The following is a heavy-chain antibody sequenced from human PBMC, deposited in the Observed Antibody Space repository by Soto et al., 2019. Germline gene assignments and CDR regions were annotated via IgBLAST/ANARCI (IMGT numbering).Heavy chain of an antibody. CDR1: GFTFSNYG. CDR2: ISYDGSKK. D-gene: IGHD4-4*01. CDR3: AKEGGNSPIYGMDV. V-gene: IGHV3-30*18. Sequence: QVQLVESGGGVVQPGRSLRLSCAASGFTFSNYGMHWVRQAPGKGLEWVAVISYDGSKKYYGDSEKGRFTISRDNSKNTQFLQMNSLRPEDTAVYFCAKEGGNSPIYGMDVWGQGTTVTVSS. J-gene: IGHJ6*02.